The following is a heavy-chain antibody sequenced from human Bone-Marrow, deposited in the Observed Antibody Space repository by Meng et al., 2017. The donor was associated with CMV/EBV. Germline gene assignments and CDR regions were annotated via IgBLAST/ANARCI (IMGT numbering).Heavy chain of an antibody. V-gene: IGHV3-11*04. CDR2: ISSSGSTI. Sequence: GESLKISCAASGFTFSDYYMSWIRQAPGKGLEWVSYISSSGSTIYYADSVKGRFTISRDNAKNSLYLQMNSLRAEDTAVYYCARSMLEVNRYYYGMDVWGEGTPVTVSS. CDR1: GFTFSDYY. CDR3: ARSMLEVNRYYYGMDV. D-gene: IGHD1-1*01. J-gene: IGHJ6*04.